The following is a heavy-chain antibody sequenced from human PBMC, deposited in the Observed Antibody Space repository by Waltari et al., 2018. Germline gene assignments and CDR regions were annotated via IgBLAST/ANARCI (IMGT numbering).Heavy chain of an antibody. CDR3: ATYIGASVGTAAFDV. CDR2: VSYSGAT. Sequence: QLQLQESGPGLVKPSETLSLTCSVSGVSITSNRHYWGWIRQPPGQGLEWIGTVSYSGATYTRPYLESRVTVSRDTSKNHLSLKLVSVTAADTAVYYCATYIGASVGTAAFDVWGQGTMVTVSS. D-gene: IGHD5-12*01. CDR1: GVSITSNRHY. V-gene: IGHV4-39*02. J-gene: IGHJ3*01.